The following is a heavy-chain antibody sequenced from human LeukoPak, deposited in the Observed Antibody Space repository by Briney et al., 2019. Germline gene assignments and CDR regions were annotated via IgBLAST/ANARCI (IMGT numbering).Heavy chain of an antibody. CDR1: GFTFSSYG. CDR3: AKGLHSSSWNDPFDI. CDR2: IRYDGSNK. D-gene: IGHD6-13*01. J-gene: IGHJ3*02. V-gene: IGHV3-30*02. Sequence: PGGSLRLSCAASGFTFSSYGMHWVRQAPGKGLEWVAFIRYDGSNKYYADSVKGRFTISRDNSDRTVYLQMNSLRTEDTAVYYCAKGLHSSSWNDPFDIWGQGTMVTVSS.